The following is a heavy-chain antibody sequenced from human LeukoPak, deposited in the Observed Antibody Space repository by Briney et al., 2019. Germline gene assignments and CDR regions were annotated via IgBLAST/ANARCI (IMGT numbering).Heavy chain of an antibody. CDR2: ISYGGSNK. D-gene: IGHD6-19*01. CDR1: GFTFSSYG. J-gene: IGHJ4*02. V-gene: IGHV3-30*18. Sequence: GGSLRLSCAASGFTFSSYGMHWVRQAPGKGLEWVAVISYGGSNKYYADSVKGRFTISRDNSKNTLYLQMNSLRAEDTAVYYCAKDGGYSSYHYWGQGTLVTVSS. CDR3: AKDGGYSSYHY.